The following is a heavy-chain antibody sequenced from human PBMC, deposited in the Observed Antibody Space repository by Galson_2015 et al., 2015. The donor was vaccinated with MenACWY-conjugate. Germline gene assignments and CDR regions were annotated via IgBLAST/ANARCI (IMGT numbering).Heavy chain of an antibody. CDR2: IKQDGSEK. D-gene: IGHD3-22*01. V-gene: IGHV3-7*03. CDR3: ARKGYYYDSSGFDY. CDR1: GFTFSSYW. Sequence: SLRLSCAASGFTFSSYWMSWVRQAPGKGLEWVASIKQDGSEKYYVDSVKGRFTISRDNAKNSLYLQMNSLRAEDTAVYYCARKGYYYDSSGFDYWGQGTLVTVSS. J-gene: IGHJ4*02.